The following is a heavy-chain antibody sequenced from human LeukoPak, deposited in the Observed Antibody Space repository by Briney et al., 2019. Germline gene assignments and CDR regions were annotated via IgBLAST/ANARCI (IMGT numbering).Heavy chain of an antibody. J-gene: IGHJ5*02. CDR1: GYTFTSYG. CDR2: ISAYNGNT. CDR3: AREAWGYCSSTSCYMFDP. D-gene: IGHD2-2*02. Sequence: ASVKVSCKASGYTFTSYGISWARQAPGQGLEWMGWISAYNGNTNYAQKLQGRVTMTTDTSTSTAYMELRSLRSDDTAVYYCAREAWGYCSSTSCYMFDPWGQGTLVTVSS. V-gene: IGHV1-18*01.